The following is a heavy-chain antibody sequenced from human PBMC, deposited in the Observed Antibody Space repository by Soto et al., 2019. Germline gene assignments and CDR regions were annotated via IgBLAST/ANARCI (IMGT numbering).Heavy chain of an antibody. CDR1: GYTFTSYG. D-gene: IGHD6-19*01. CDR2: ISAYNGNT. J-gene: IGHJ6*02. CDR3: ARAPRSVGGWKDYYYGMDV. Sequence: QVQLVQSGAEVKKPGASVKVSCKASGYTFTSYGISWVRQAPGQGLEWMGWISAYNGNTNYAPKLQGRVTMTTDTSTSTAYMELRSLRSDDTAVDYCARAPRSVGGWKDYYYGMDVWGQGTTVTVSS. V-gene: IGHV1-18*01.